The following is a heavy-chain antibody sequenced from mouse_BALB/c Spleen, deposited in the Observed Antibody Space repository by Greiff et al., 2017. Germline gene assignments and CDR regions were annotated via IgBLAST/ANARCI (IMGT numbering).Heavy chain of an antibody. D-gene: IGHD2-1*01. CDR1: GFSLTSYG. Sequence: VQLQQSGPSLVQPSQSLSITCTVSGFSLTSYGVHWVRQSPGKGLEWLGVIWRGGSTDYNAAFMSRLSITKDNSKSQVFFKMNSLQADDTAIYYCAKRHDYGNAMDYWGQGTSVTVSS. CDR2: IWRGGST. CDR3: AKRHDYGNAMDY. J-gene: IGHJ4*01. V-gene: IGHV2-5-1*01.